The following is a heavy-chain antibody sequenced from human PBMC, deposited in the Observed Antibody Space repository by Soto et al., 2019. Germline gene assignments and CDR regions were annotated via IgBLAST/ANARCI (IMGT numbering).Heavy chain of an antibody. CDR1: GGSITDYS. CDR3: ARDQGVVVTADNWFDP. J-gene: IGHJ5*02. V-gene: IGHV4-4*07. CDR2: IFSSGST. Sequence: SETLSLTGTVSGGSITDYSWVWIRQPAGKGLEWIGRIFSSGSTNYNPSLKGRITMSLDTSKNQFSLKLNSATATDTAVYFCARDQGVVVTADNWFDPWGQGILVTVSS. D-gene: IGHD2-21*02.